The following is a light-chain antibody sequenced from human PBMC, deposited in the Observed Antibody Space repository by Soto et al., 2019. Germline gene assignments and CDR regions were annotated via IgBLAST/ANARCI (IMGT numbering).Light chain of an antibody. CDR2: GAS. J-gene: IGKJ3*01. V-gene: IGKV3-20*01. CDR1: QSVSSSY. Sequence: EIVLTQSPGTLSLSPGERATLSCRASQSVSSSYLAWYQQKPGQAPRLLIYGASSGATGIPDRFSGSGSGTDFTLTISRLEPEDFAVYYCQQYGSYFGPGTKVDIK. CDR3: QQYGSY.